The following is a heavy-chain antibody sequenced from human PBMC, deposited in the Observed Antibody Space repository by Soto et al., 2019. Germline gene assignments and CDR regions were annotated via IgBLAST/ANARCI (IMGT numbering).Heavy chain of an antibody. V-gene: IGHV3-30-3*01. CDR1: AFTFSSYA. J-gene: IGHJ4*02. Sequence: GGSLRLSCAASAFTFSSYAMHWVRQAPGKGLEWVAVISYDGSNKYYADSVKGRFTISRDNSKNTLYLQMNSLRAEDTAVYYCARDGYSITYYFDYWGQGTLVTVSS. CDR2: ISYDGSNK. D-gene: IGHD5-12*01. CDR3: ARDGYSITYYFDY.